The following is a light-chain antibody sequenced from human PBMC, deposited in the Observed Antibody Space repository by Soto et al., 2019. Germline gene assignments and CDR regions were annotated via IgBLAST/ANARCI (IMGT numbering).Light chain of an antibody. CDR3: QSYDSSLSGFYV. CDR2: GNS. Sequence: QSALAQPPSVSGAPGQRFTISCTGSSANIGSGYDVHWYQHLPGTAPKLLIYGNSNRPSGVPDRFSASKSGASASLAITGLQAEDEADYYCQSYDSSLSGFYVFGTGTKVTV. CDR1: SANIGSGYD. V-gene: IGLV1-40*03. J-gene: IGLJ1*01.